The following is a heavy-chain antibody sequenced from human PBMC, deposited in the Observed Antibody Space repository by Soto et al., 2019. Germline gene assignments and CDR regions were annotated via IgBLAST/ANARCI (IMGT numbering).Heavy chain of an antibody. CDR2: ISAYNTNT. J-gene: IGHJ4*02. V-gene: IGHV1-18*01. CDR1: GYTFTSYH. CDR3: ARDTPPTDY. Sequence: QVQLVQSGAEVKKPGASVKVSCKTSGYTFTSYHISWVRQAPGQGLEWMGWISAYNTNTNYAQKFQGRVTMTTDTLTSTAYMELRSLSSDDTAAYYCARDTPPTDYWGQGTLVTVSS.